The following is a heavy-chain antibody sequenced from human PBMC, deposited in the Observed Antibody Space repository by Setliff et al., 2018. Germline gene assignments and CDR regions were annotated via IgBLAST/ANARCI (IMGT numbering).Heavy chain of an antibody. CDR3: ARLYRPESRYYFFDY. D-gene: IGHD3-3*01. J-gene: IGHJ4*02. CDR2: IWNDGSSK. Sequence: GGSLRLSCAASGFTFSSYAMSWVRQAPGKGLEWVALIWNDGSSKFYGDSVKGRFTISRDNSKNTLYLQMNSLRAEDTAVYYCARLYRPESRYYFFDYWGQGPRSPLL. V-gene: IGHV3-33*08. CDR1: GFTFSSYA.